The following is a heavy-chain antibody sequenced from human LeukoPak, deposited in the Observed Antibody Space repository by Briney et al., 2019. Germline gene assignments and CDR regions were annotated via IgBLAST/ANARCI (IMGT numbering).Heavy chain of an antibody. D-gene: IGHD6-13*01. CDR1: GGSISSGSYY. V-gene: IGHV4-61*02. J-gene: IGHJ4*02. CDR3: AREEQQLVQYYFDY. CDR2: IYTSGST. Sequence: SETLSLTCTVSGGSISSGSYYWSWIRQPAGKGLEWIGRIYTSGSTNYSPSLKSRVTISVDTSKDQFSLKLSSVTAADTAVYYCAREEQQLVQYYFDYWGQGTLVTVSS.